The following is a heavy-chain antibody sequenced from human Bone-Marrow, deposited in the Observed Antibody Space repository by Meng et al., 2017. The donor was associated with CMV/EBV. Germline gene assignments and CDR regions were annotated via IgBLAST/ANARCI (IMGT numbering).Heavy chain of an antibody. J-gene: IGHJ6*02. V-gene: IGHV4-39*07. CDR2: IYYSGNT. CDR1: GGSISSPSYY. Sequence: SETLSLTCTVSGGSISSPSYYWGWIRQPPGKGLEWIGRIYYSGNTYYSPSLKSRVTMSVDTSRNQFSLKLRSVTAADTAVYFCARREGFLEWSRYGLDVWGQGTTVTVSS. D-gene: IGHD3-3*01. CDR3: ARREGFLEWSRYGLDV.